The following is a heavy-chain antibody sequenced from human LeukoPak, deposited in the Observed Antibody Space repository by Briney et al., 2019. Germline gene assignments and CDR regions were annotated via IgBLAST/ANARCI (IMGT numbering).Heavy chain of an antibody. CDR1: GYTFTSYY. CDR3: ARCSSDIVVVPAASYYYGMDV. J-gene: IGHJ6*02. V-gene: IGHV1-46*01. Sequence: ASVKVSCKASGYTFTSYYMHWVRQAPGQGLEWMGIIDPSGGSTSYAQKLQGRVTMTTDTSTSTAYMELRSLRSDDTAVYYCARCSSDIVVVPAASYYYGMDVWGQGTTVTVSS. CDR2: IDPSGGST. D-gene: IGHD2-2*01.